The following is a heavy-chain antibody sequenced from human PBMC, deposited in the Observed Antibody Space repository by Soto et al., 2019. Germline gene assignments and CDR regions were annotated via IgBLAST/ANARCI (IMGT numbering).Heavy chain of an antibody. CDR3: AREGSYSAYNFAHGIQLWSFDF. D-gene: IGHD5-12*01. V-gene: IGHV4-4*07. CDR2: IFSSGST. Sequence: SETLSLTCTVSGGSINTFYWSWVRQPAGKGLEWIGRIFSSGSTSFNPSLESRVAMSVDTSKNHFSLNLSSVTAADMAVYYCAREGSYSAYNFAHGIQLWSFDFWRQGALVTVSS. J-gene: IGHJ4*02. CDR1: GGSINTFY.